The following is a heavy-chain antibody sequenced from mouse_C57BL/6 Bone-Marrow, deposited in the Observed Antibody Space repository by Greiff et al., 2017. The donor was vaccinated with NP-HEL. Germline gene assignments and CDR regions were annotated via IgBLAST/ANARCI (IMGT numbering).Heavy chain of an antibody. Sequence: EVMLVESGGGLVQPKGSLKLSCAASGFTFNTYAMHWVRQAPGKGLEWVARIRSKSSNYATYYADSVKDRFTISRDDSQSMLYLQMNNLKTEDTAMYYCVRGVLGWLLNYAMDDWGQGTSVTVSS. CDR2: IRSKSSNYAT. D-gene: IGHD2-3*01. J-gene: IGHJ4*01. CDR1: GFTFNTYA. CDR3: VRGVLGWLLNYAMDD. V-gene: IGHV10-3*01.